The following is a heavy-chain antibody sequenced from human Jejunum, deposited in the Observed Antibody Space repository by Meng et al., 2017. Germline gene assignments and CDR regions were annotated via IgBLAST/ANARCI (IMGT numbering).Heavy chain of an antibody. V-gene: IGHV3-74*01. CDR3: TNDRISH. J-gene: IGHJ1*01. Sequence: EGYMVGAGGGVFQRGVSLSLSCAACGFTFRGHWMHWVRQAPRQGLVWVSRVNPEGNIPTYADSAKGRFIIFRDNAKSTVYLQLNSLRAEDTAMYYCTNDRISHWGQGTLVTVSS. D-gene: IGHD1-1*01. CDR1: GFTFRGHW. CDR2: VNPEGNIP.